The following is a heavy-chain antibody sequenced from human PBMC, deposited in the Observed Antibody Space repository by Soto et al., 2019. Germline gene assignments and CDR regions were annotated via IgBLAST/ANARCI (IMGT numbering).Heavy chain of an antibody. Sequence: GGSLRLSCAASGFTFDDYAMHWVRQAPGKGLEWVSGISWNSGSIGYADSVKGRFTISRDNAKNSLYLQMNSLRAEDTALYYCAKARVSFDWLRSWFDPWGQGTLVTVSS. CDR2: ISWNSGSI. V-gene: IGHV3-9*01. D-gene: IGHD3-9*01. CDR1: GFTFDDYA. CDR3: AKARVSFDWLRSWFDP. J-gene: IGHJ5*02.